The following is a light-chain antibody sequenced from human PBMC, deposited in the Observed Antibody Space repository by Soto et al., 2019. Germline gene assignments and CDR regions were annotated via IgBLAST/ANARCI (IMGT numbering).Light chain of an antibody. CDR2: YDD. J-gene: IGLJ2*01. CDR1: SSNIGKNA. CDR3: AAWDDSLNGVV. V-gene: IGLV1-36*01. Sequence: QSVLTQPPSVSEAPRQRVTISCSGSSSNIGKNAVNWYQQLPGKAPKLLIYYDDLLPSGVSDRFSGSKSGTSASLAISGLQSEDEADYYCAAWDDSLNGVVFGGGTSSPS.